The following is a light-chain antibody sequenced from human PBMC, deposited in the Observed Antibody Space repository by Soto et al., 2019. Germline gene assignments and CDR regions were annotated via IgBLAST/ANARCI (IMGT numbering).Light chain of an antibody. CDR3: QQHGTSPIT. J-gene: IGKJ5*01. CDR2: GAS. Sequence: ENVLTQSPGTLSLSPGERATLSCRASQTVSSYLTWYQQRPGQAPRLLISGASRRATGIPDRFSGSGSGTDFTLTISRLEPEDFALYYCQQHGTSPITFGQGTRLEIK. V-gene: IGKV3-20*01. CDR1: QTVSSY.